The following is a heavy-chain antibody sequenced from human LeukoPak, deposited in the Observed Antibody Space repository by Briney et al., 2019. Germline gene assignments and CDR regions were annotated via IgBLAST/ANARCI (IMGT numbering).Heavy chain of an antibody. CDR1: GGSISSYY. V-gene: IGHV4-59*01. Sequence: TSETLSLTCTVSGGSISSYYWSWIRQPPGKGLEWIGYIYYSGSTNYNPSLKSRVTISVDTSKNQFSLKLSSVTAADTAVYYCARGGSGSYYYFDYWGQGTLVTVSS. J-gene: IGHJ4*02. CDR3: ARGGSGSYYYFDY. D-gene: IGHD1-26*01. CDR2: IYYSGST.